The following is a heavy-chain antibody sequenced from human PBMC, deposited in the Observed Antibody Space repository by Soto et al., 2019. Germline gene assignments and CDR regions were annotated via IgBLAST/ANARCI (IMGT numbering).Heavy chain of an antibody. Sequence: SETLSLTCTVSGGSISSYYWSWIRQPPGKGLEWIGYIYYSGSTNYNPSLKSRVTISVDTSKNQFSLKLGSVTAADTAVYYCARQGIFQNWFDPWGQGTLVTVSS. CDR3: ARQGIFQNWFDP. V-gene: IGHV4-59*01. CDR2: IYYSGST. D-gene: IGHD6-13*01. J-gene: IGHJ5*02. CDR1: GGSISSYY.